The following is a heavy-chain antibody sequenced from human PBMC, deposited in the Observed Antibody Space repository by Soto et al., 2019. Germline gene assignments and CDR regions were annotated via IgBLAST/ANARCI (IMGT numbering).Heavy chain of an antibody. Sequence: QVQLQESGPGLVKPSGTLSLTCAVSGGSISSSNWWSWVRQPPGKGLEWIGEIYHSGSTNYNPSLKSRVTISVDKSKKQFSLKLSSVTAADTAVYYCARGPEYYGDYSTIWFDPWGQGTLVTVSS. CDR2: IYHSGST. J-gene: IGHJ5*02. CDR1: GGSISSSNW. D-gene: IGHD4-17*01. CDR3: ARGPEYYGDYSTIWFDP. V-gene: IGHV4-4*02.